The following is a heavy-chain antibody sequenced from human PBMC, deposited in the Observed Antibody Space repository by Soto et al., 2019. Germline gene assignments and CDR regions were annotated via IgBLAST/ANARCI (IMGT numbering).Heavy chain of an antibody. CDR2: IWYDGSNK. CDR3: ARVSHPFLGVAGTRNDYPLWF. D-gene: IGHD6-19*01. V-gene: IGHV3-33*01. Sequence: GGSLRLSCTASGFTFSSYGMHWVRQAPGKGLEWVAVIWYDGSNKYYADSVKGRFTISRDNSKNTLYLQMNSLRAEDTAVYYCARVSHPFLGVAGTRNDYPLWFWGQGTLVTVSS. J-gene: IGHJ4*02. CDR1: GFTFSSYG.